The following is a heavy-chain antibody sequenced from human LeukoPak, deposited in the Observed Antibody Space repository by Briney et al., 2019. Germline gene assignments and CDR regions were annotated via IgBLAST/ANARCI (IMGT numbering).Heavy chain of an antibody. J-gene: IGHJ4*02. D-gene: IGHD3-3*01. CDR1: GYTFTGYY. CDR3: ASAVEWLLYYFDY. V-gene: IGHV1-2*02. Sequence: ASVKVSCKASGYTFTGYYMHWVRQAPGQGLEWMGWINPNSGGTNYAQKFQSRVTMTRDTSISTAYMELSRLRSDDTAVYYCASAVEWLLYYFDYWGQGTLVTVSS. CDR2: INPNSGGT.